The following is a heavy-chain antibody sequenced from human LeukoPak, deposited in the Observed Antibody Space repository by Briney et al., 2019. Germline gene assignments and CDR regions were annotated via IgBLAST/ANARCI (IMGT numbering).Heavy chain of an antibody. J-gene: IGHJ4*02. CDR3: TRLSGDNWNYGGNFDS. V-gene: IGHV3-23*01. CDR1: GFTFSNHG. CDR2: ISPSGDIT. Sequence: GGTLGLSCAASGFTFSNHGMNWVRQAPGKGLEWVSGISPSGDITYYADSVKGRFTISRDNSKNTVYLQVISLTAEDTAVYYCTRLSGDNWNYGGNFDSWGQGTLVTVSS. D-gene: IGHD1-7*01.